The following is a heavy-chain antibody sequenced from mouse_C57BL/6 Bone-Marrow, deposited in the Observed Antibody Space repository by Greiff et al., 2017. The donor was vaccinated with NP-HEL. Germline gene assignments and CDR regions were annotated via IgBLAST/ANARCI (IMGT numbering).Heavy chain of an antibody. CDR3: TRGSSGWDY. CDR1: GFTFSSYA. D-gene: IGHD3-2*02. Sequence: EVKLVESGEGLVKPGGSLKLSCAASGFTFSSYAMSWVRQTPEKRLEWVAYISSGGDYIYYADTVKGRFTIARDNARNTLYLQMSSLKSEDTAMYYCTRGSSGWDYWGQGTTLTVSS. J-gene: IGHJ2*01. V-gene: IGHV5-9-1*02. CDR2: ISSGGDYI.